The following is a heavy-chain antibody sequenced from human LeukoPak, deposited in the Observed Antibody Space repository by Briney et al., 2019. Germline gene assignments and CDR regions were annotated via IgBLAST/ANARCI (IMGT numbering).Heavy chain of an antibody. Sequence: GGSLRLSCAASGFTFSSYWMSWVRQAPGKGLEWVANIKQDGSEKYYVDSVKGRFTISRDNAKNSLYLQMNSLRAEDTAVYYCARDLYGSGSVVLYYYGMDVWGQGTTVTVSS. CDR2: IKQDGSEK. CDR3: ARDLYGSGSVVLYYYGMDV. D-gene: IGHD3-10*01. J-gene: IGHJ6*02. CDR1: GFTFSSYW. V-gene: IGHV3-7*01.